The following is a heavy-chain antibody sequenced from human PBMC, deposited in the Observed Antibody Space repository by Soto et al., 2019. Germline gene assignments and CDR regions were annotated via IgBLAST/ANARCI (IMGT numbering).Heavy chain of an antibody. V-gene: IGHV4-59*01. J-gene: IGHJ6*03. Sequence: PSETLSLTCTVSGGSISSYYWSWIRQPPGKGLEWIGYIYYSGSTNYNPSLKSRVTISVDTSKNQFSLKLSSVTAADTAVYYCARSGPRNYYYMDVWGKGTTVTVSS. CDR3: ARSGPRNYYYMDV. CDR1: GGSISSYY. CDR2: IYYSGST.